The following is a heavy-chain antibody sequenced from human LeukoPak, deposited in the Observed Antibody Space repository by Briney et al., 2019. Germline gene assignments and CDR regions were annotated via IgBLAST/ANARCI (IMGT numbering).Heavy chain of an antibody. CDR2: ISGSGGST. Sequence: GGSLRLSCAASGFTFSSYAMSWVRQAPGKGLEWVSAISGSGGSTYYADSVKGRFAISRDNSKNTLYLQMNSLRAEDTAVYYCANEFGELSSFPISWGQGTLVTVSS. CDR3: ANEFGELSSFPIS. CDR1: GFTFSSYA. J-gene: IGHJ5*02. D-gene: IGHD3-10*01. V-gene: IGHV3-23*01.